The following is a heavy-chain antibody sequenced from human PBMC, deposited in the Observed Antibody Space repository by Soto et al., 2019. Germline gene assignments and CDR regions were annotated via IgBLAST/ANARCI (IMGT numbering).Heavy chain of an antibody. CDR1: GFTFSDYY. CDR3: ARDHTPQRHIVNWFDP. V-gene: IGHV3-11*01. J-gene: IGHJ5*02. CDR2: ISSSGSTI. Sequence: PGGSLRLSCAASGFTFSDYYMSGIRQAPGKGLEWVSYISSSGSTIYYADSVKGRFTISRDNAKNSLYLQMNSLRAEDTAVYYCARDHTPQRHIVNWFDPWGQGTLVTVSS. D-gene: IGHD5-12*01.